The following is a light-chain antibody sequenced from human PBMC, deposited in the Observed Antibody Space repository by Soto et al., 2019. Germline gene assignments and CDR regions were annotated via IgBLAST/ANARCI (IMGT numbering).Light chain of an antibody. J-gene: IGKJ5*01. CDR2: GLX. Sequence: EIVVTQWACTLSLSPGERATLACRASQRLSASDIAWYRQKPGQAPKFLXXGLXSRATGIPERFIGSGSGKDFTLTISRLEPEYFSVYHCQQYGRSTISTFGQGTRLDIK. CDR3: QQYGRSTIST. CDR1: QRLSASD. V-gene: IGKV3-20*01.